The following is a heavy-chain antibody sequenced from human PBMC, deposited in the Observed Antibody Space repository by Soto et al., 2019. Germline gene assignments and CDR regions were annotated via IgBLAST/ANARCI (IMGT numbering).Heavy chain of an antibody. CDR3: ARDGDSGYTFWSGPLGGGRFDP. J-gene: IGHJ5*02. Sequence: QVQLVQSGAEVKKPGSSVNVSCKTSGGTFGNTAVTWVRQAPGQGLEWMGGIVPMFGTANYAQKFQGRVTITADESMNTAYMELRSLRSDDTAVYYCARDGDSGYTFWSGPLGGGRFDPWGQGTLVTVSS. D-gene: IGHD3-3*01. V-gene: IGHV1-69*12. CDR1: GGTFGNTA. CDR2: IVPMFGTA.